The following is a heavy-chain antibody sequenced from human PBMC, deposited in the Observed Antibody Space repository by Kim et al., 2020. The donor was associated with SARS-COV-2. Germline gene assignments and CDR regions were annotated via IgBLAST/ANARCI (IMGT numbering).Heavy chain of an antibody. CDR3: VRDGQHGGYYSYGMDV. D-gene: IGHD6-13*01. V-gene: IGHV3-48*02. Sequence: DSVRGRFTISRDNAKNSLYLQMDSLRDEDTALYYCVRDGQHGGYYSYGMDVWGQGTTVTVSS. J-gene: IGHJ6*02.